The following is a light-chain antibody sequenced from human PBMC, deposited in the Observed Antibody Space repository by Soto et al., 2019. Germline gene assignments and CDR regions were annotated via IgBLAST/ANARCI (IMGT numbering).Light chain of an antibody. CDR1: SSDVGGYNY. CDR3: SSYTSSSTVV. Sequence: QSVLTQPASVSGSPGQSITISCTGTSSDVGGYNYVSWYQQHPGKAPKLMIYEVSKRPSGVSNRFSGSKSGNTASLTISGRQAEDEADYYCSSYTSSSTVVVGGGTKRTGL. V-gene: IGLV2-14*01. J-gene: IGLJ2*01. CDR2: EVS.